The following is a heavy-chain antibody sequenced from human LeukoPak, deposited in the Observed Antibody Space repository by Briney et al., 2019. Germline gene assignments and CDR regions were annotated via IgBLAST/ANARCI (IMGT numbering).Heavy chain of an antibody. CDR2: ISSSSSYI. V-gene: IGHV3-21*03. J-gene: IGHJ6*03. CDR1: GFTFSSYS. D-gene: IGHD3-3*01. Sequence: GGSLRLSCAASGFTFSSYSMNWVRQAPGKGLEWVSSISSSSSYIYYADSVKGRFTISRDNAKNSLYLQMNSLRAEDTAVYYCARAGVLRFLEWSSDYYYMDVWGKGTTVTVSS. CDR3: ARAGVLRFLEWSSDYYYMDV.